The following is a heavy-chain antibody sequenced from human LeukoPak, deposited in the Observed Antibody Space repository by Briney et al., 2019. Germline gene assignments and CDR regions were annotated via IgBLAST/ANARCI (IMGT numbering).Heavy chain of an antibody. J-gene: IGHJ5*02. V-gene: IGHV3-23*01. Sequence: GGSLRLSCAASGFTFSSYAMSWVRQAPGKGLEWVSAISGSGGSTFYADSVKGRFTISRDNSKNTLYLQMNSLRAEDTAVYYCANGEPAAIWGWFDPWGQGTLVTVSS. D-gene: IGHD2-2*01. CDR1: GFTFSSYA. CDR3: ANGEPAAIWGWFDP. CDR2: ISGSGGST.